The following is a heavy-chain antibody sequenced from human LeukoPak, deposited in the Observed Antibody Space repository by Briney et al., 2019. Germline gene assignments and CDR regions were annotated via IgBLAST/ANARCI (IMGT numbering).Heavy chain of an antibody. CDR1: GYTFTSYG. J-gene: IGHJ4*02. Sequence: GASVKVSCKASGYTFTSYGISWVRQAPGQGLEWMGWISAYNGNTNYAQKPQGRVTMTTDTSTSTAYMELRSLRSDDTAVYYCASPAFYVWGSYRHALDYWGQGTLVTVSS. D-gene: IGHD3-16*02. V-gene: IGHV1-18*01. CDR2: ISAYNGNT. CDR3: ASPAFYVWGSYRHALDY.